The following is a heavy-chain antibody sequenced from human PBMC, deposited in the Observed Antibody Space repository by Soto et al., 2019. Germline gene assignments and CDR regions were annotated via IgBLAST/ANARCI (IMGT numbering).Heavy chain of an antibody. CDR2: ISYDGSNK. J-gene: IGHJ5*02. D-gene: IGHD3-22*01. Sequence: GGSLRLSCAASGFTFSSYAMHWVRQAPGKGLEWVAVISYDGSNKYYADSVKGRFTISRDNSKNTLYLQMNSLRAEDTAVYYCARAEDDSSGYESTWGQGTLVTVSS. CDR3: ARAEDDSSGYEST. CDR1: GFTFSSYA. V-gene: IGHV3-30-3*01.